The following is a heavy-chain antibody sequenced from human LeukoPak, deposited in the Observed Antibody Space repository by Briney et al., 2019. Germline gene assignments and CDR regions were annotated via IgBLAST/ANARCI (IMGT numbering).Heavy chain of an antibody. CDR2: INPNSGGT. CDR3: ATLYEYYYGSGRRVSYYFDY. Sequence: ASVRVSCKASGYTFTGYYMHWVRQAPGQGLEWMGWINPNSGGTNYAQKFQGRVTMTRDTSISTAYMELSRLRSDDTAVYYCATLYEYYYGSGRRVSYYFDYWGQGTLVTVSS. J-gene: IGHJ4*02. CDR1: GYTFTGYY. D-gene: IGHD3-10*01. V-gene: IGHV1-2*02.